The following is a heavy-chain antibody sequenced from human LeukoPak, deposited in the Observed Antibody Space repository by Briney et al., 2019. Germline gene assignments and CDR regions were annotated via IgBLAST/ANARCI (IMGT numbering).Heavy chain of an antibody. V-gene: IGHV4-34*01. CDR3: ARGGGMDYGDAYYYYYYMDV. CDR1: GGSFSGFY. CDR2: INHSGST. D-gene: IGHD4-17*01. Sequence: SETLSLTCAVYGGSFSGFYWSWIRQPPGKGLEWIGEINHSGSTNYNPSLKSRVTISIDTSKNQFSLKLSSVTAADTAVYYCARGGGMDYGDAYYYYYYMDVWGKGTTVTISS. J-gene: IGHJ6*03.